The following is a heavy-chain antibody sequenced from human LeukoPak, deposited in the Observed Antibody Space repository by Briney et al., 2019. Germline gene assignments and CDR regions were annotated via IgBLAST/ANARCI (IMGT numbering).Heavy chain of an antibody. CDR3: ARDYYDSSGYYNFDY. V-gene: IGHV1-69*05. D-gene: IGHD3-22*01. J-gene: IGHJ4*02. Sequence: SVKVSCKASGGTFSSYAISWVRQAPGQGLEWMGGIIPIFGTANYAQKFQGRVTITTDESTSTAYMELSSLRSEDTAVYYCARDYYDSSGYYNFDYWGQGTLVTVSS. CDR1: GGTFSSYA. CDR2: IIPIFGTA.